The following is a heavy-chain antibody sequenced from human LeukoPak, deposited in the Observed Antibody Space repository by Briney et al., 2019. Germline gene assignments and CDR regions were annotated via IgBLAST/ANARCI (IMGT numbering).Heavy chain of an antibody. V-gene: IGHV3-9*01. CDR3: AKDRKSQRYYYMDV. CDR2: ISWNSGSI. CDR1: GFTFDDYA. J-gene: IGHJ6*03. Sequence: PGRSLRLSCAASGFTFDDYAVHWVRQAPGKGLEWVSGISWNSGSIGYADSVKGRFTISRDNAKNSLYLQMNSLRAEDTALYYCAKDRKSQRYYYMDVWGKGTTVTISS.